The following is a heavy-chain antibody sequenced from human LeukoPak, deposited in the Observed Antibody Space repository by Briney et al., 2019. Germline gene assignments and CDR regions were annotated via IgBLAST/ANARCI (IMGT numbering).Heavy chain of an antibody. Sequence: GGSLRLSCAASGFTFDDYAMHWVRQAPGKGLEWVSGISWNSGSIGYADSVKGRFTISRDNAKNSLYLQMNSLRAEDTAVYYCARDPSYGFFDYWGQGTLVTVSS. D-gene: IGHD5-18*01. CDR1: GFTFDDYA. CDR3: ARDPSYGFFDY. V-gene: IGHV3-9*01. CDR2: ISWNSGSI. J-gene: IGHJ4*02.